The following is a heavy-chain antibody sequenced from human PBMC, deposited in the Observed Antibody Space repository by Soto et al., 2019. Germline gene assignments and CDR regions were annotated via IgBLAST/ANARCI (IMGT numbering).Heavy chain of an antibody. V-gene: IGHV3-23*01. Sequence: PXESLRLSCAASGFTFSSYSMSWVRQAPGKGLEWVSGFRSSGDDGTTYYADSVKGRFTISRDNSKNTLFLQMNSLRAEDTAIYYCAKKVNSGSGSQYFDYWGQGTLVTVSS. J-gene: IGHJ4*02. CDR2: FRSSGDDGTT. CDR1: GFTFSSYS. D-gene: IGHD3-10*01. CDR3: AKKVNSGSGSQYFDY.